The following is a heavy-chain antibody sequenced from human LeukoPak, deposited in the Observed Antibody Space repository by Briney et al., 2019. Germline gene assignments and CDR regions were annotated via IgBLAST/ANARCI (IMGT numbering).Heavy chain of an antibody. J-gene: IGHJ4*02. D-gene: IGHD6-6*01. CDR3: AGEYSSTSGRHFDY. CDR1: GGSFSSYY. Sequence: PSETLSLTCTVSGGSFSSYYWTWIRQPAGKGLEWIGRIYSSGSTNYNPSLRSRVTISVDKSKNQFSLNLTSVTAADTGVYHCAGEYSSTSGRHFDYGGRGILATAPS. V-gene: IGHV4-4*07. CDR2: IYSSGST.